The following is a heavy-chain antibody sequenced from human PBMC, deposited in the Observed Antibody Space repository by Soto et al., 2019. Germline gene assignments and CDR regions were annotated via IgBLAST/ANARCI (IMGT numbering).Heavy chain of an antibody. V-gene: IGHV4-31*03. Sequence: ASETLSLTCTVSGASISSGGYYWSWIRQHPGKGLEWIGYIYYGASSHYNPSLKSRVSISIDTSKNQLSLNLGSVTVADTAVYYCARGEGYCSGGNCFYFDYWGQGTPVTVSS. CDR3: ARGEGYCSGGNCFYFDY. CDR1: GASISSGGYY. CDR2: IYYGASS. D-gene: IGHD2-15*01. J-gene: IGHJ4*02.